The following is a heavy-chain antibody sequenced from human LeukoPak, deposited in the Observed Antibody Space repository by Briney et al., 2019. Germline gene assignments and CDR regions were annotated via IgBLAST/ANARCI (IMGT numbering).Heavy chain of an antibody. CDR2: IYYSGST. D-gene: IGHD6-13*01. CDR3: ARSSRSWYGLLES. V-gene: IGHV4-59*12. CDR1: GGSISSYY. Sequence: SETLSLTCTVSGGSISSYYWSWIRQPPGKGLEWIGYIYYSGSTNYNPSLKSRVTISVDTSKNQFSLKLTSVTAADTAVYYCARSSRSWYGLLESWGQGTLLTVSS. J-gene: IGHJ4*02.